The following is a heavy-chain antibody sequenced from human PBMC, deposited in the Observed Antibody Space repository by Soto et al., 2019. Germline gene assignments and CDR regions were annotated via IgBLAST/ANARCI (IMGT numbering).Heavy chain of an antibody. CDR1: GYTFTSYG. CDR3: ARDLQADY. J-gene: IGHJ4*02. V-gene: IGHV1-18*01. CDR2: ISAYNGNT. Sequence: ASVKVSCKASGYTFTSYGISWVRQAPGQGLEWMGWISAYNGNTNYAQKLQGRVTMTTDTSTSTAYMKPRSLRSEDAAVYYCARDLQADYWGQGTLVTVSS.